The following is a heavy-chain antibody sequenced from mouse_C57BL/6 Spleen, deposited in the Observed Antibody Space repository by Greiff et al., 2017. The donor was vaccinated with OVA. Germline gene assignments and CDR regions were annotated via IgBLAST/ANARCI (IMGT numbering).Heavy chain of an antibody. J-gene: IGHJ1*03. V-gene: IGHV3-6*01. CDR2: ISYDGSN. D-gene: IGHD1-1*01. CDR3: ASSTGRDYYGSSHWYFDV. Sequence: VQLKESGPGLVKPSQSLSLTCSVTGYSITSGYYWNWIRQFPGNKLEWMGYISYDGSNNYNPSLKNRISITRDTSKNQFFLKLNSVTTEDTATYYCASSTGRDYYGSSHWYFDVWGTGTTVTVSS. CDR1: GYSITSGYY.